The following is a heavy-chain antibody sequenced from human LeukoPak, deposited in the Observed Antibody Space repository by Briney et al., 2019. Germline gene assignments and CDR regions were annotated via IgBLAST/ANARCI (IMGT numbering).Heavy chain of an antibody. D-gene: IGHD6-13*01. V-gene: IGHV3-23*01. CDR3: ARGSPMRNSKTDAFDI. Sequence: GGSLRLSCVASGFTFSDYAMSWVRQAPGKGLEWVSGISGSGGSTYYADSVKDRFTISRDNSKNTLSLQVNSLRAEDTAVYYCARGSPMRNSKTDAFDIWGQGTMVTVSS. J-gene: IGHJ3*02. CDR2: ISGSGGST. CDR1: GFTFSDYA.